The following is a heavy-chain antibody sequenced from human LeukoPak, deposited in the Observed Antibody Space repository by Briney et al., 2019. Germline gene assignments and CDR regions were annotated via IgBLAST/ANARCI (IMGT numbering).Heavy chain of an antibody. V-gene: IGHV3-30*02. Sequence: PGGSLRLSCAASGFTFSSYGMHWVRQAPGKGLEWVAFIHYDGGNKYYADSVKGRFTISRDNSKNTLYLQMNSLRAEDTAVYYCAKDQEFTYYDFWSGHPSYYMDVWGKGTTVTVSS. CDR3: AKDQEFTYYDFWSGHPSYYMDV. D-gene: IGHD3-3*01. CDR2: IHYDGGNK. J-gene: IGHJ6*03. CDR1: GFTFSSYG.